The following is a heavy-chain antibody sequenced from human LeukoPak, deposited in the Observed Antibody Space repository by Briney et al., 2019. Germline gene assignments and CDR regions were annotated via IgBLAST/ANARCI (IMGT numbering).Heavy chain of an antibody. CDR3: ARSSEGRYYYDSSGFSYYYYYMDV. J-gene: IGHJ6*03. Sequence: SETLSLTCAVYGGSFGGYYWSWIRQPPGKGLEWIGEINHSGSTNYNPSLKSRVTISVDTSKNQFSLKLSSVTAADTAVYYCARSSEGRYYYDSSGFSYYYYYMDVWGKGTTVTISS. CDR1: GGSFGGYY. D-gene: IGHD3-22*01. CDR2: INHSGST. V-gene: IGHV4-34*01.